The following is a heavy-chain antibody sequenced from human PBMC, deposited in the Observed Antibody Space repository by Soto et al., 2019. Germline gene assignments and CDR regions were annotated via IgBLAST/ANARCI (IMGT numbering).Heavy chain of an antibody. CDR1: GYTFTSYG. J-gene: IGHJ6*03. D-gene: IGHD1-26*01. Sequence: GASVKVSCKASGYTFTSYGISWVRQAPGQGLEWMGWISAYNGNTNYAQKLQGRVTMTTDTSTSTAYMELRSLRSDDTAVYYCARDLLLLNQYSRHYYYYMDVWGKGTTVTVSS. CDR2: ISAYNGNT. CDR3: ARDLLLLNQYSRHYYYYMDV. V-gene: IGHV1-18*01.